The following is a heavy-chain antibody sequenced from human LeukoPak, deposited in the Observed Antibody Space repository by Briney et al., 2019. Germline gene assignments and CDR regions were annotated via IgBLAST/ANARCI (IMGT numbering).Heavy chain of an antibody. J-gene: IGHJ3*02. CDR1: GFTFSSYA. Sequence: PGGALRLSCAASGFTFSSYAMSWVRQAPGKGLEWVSAISGSGGGTYYADSVKGRFTISRDNSKNTLYLQMNSLRAEDTAVYYCAKHTWGYYAFDIWGQGTMVTVSS. V-gene: IGHV3-23*01. CDR3: AKHTWGYYAFDI. D-gene: IGHD3-22*01. CDR2: ISGSGGGT.